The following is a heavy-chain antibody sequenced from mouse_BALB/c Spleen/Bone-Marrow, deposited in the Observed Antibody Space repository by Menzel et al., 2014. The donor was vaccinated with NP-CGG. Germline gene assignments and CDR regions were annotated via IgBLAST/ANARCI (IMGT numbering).Heavy chain of an antibody. D-gene: IGHD2-2*01. J-gene: IGHJ2*01. CDR1: GFNIKDTY. CDR2: IDPANGNT. V-gene: IGHV14-3*02. CDR3: ASYVYGYYFDY. Sequence: EVKLMESGAELVKPGASVKLSCTASGFNIKDTYMHWVKQRPEQGLEWIGRIDPANGNTKYDPKFQGKATITADTSSNTAYLQLSSLTYEDTAVYYCASYVYGYYFDYWGQGTTLTVSS.